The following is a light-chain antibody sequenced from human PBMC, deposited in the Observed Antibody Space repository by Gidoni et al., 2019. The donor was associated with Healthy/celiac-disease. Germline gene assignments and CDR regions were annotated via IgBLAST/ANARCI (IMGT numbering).Light chain of an antibody. CDR3: MQGTHFFT. CDR2: KVS. J-gene: IGKJ3*01. V-gene: IGKV2-30*01. Sequence: VVMTQSPLSLPVTLGQPASISCRSSQSLVYSDGNTYLNWFQQRPGQSPRRLIYKVSNRDSGVPDRFSGSGSGTDFTLKISRVEAEDVGVSYCMQGTHFFTFGPGTKVDIK. CDR1: QSLVYSDGNTY.